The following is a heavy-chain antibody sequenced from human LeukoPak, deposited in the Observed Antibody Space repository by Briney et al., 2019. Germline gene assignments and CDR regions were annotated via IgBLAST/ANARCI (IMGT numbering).Heavy chain of an antibody. Sequence: SVKVSCKASGGTFSSYAISWVRQAPGQGLEWMGGIIPIFGTADYAQKFQGRVTITADESTSTAYMELSSLRSEDTAVYYCARAHDDSSGFGVGAFDIWGQGTMVTVSS. V-gene: IGHV1-69*13. D-gene: IGHD3-22*01. CDR2: IIPIFGTA. J-gene: IGHJ3*02. CDR1: GGTFSSYA. CDR3: ARAHDDSSGFGVGAFDI.